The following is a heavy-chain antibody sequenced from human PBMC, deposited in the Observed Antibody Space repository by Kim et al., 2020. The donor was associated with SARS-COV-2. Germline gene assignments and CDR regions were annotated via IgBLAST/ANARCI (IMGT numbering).Heavy chain of an antibody. D-gene: IGHD2-15*01. CDR2: INPNSGGT. J-gene: IGHJ4*02. Sequence: ASVKVSCKASGYTFTGYYMHWVRQAPGQGLEWMGWINPNSGGTNYAQKFQGRVTMTRDTSISTAYMELSRLRSDDTAVYYCARVAPNCSGGSCYRLDYWGQGTLVTVSS. CDR3: ARVAPNCSGGSCYRLDY. CDR1: GYTFTGYY. V-gene: IGHV1-2*02.